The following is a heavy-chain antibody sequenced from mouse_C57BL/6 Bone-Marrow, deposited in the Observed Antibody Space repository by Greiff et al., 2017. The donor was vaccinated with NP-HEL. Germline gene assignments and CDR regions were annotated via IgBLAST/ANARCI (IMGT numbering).Heavy chain of an antibody. CDR3: AKGDYYGSVYAMDY. D-gene: IGHD1-1*01. Sequence: QVQLQQSGPGLVQPSQSLSITCTVSGFSLTSYGVHWVRQSPGKGLEWLGVIWRGGSTDYNAAFMSRLSITKDNSKIQVFFKMNSLQADDTAIYYCAKGDYYGSVYAMDYWGQGTSVTVSS. J-gene: IGHJ4*01. V-gene: IGHV2-5*01. CDR2: IWRGGST. CDR1: GFSLTSYG.